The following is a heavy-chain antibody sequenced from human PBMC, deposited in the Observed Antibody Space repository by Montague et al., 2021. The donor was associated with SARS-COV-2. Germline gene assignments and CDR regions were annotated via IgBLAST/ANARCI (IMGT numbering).Heavy chain of an antibody. V-gene: IGHV4-39*01. Sequence: SETLSLTCTVSGASRSTKNYYWGWLRQPPGKGLEGIGSIFYSATSYSNPSLKSRVTMSVDTSRNQLSLNLRSVTVADTAVYYCAGLGITLGGVIGIRYYFDFWGQGTPVTVSS. CDR3: AGLGITLGGVIGIRYYFDF. CDR2: IFYSATS. CDR1: GASRSTKNYY. J-gene: IGHJ4*02. D-gene: IGHD3-16*02.